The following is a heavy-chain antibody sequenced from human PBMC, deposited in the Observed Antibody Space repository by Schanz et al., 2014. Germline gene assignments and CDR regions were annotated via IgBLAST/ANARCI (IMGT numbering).Heavy chain of an antibody. Sequence: EVQLVESGGGLVQPGGSLRLSCAASGFTFSISWMSCVRQAPGKGLEWVANIKQDGSERYYVDSVKGRFTISRDNAKNSLYLQMNSLRAEDTAVYYCERFQSPHQPFDYWGQGTLVTVSS. CDR3: ERFQSPHQPFDY. D-gene: IGHD2-2*01. CDR2: IKQDGSER. J-gene: IGHJ4*02. V-gene: IGHV3-7*01. CDR1: GFTFSISW.